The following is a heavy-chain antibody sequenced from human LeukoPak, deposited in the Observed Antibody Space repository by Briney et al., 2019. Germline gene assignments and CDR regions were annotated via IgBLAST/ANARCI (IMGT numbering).Heavy chain of an antibody. Sequence: GGSLMLSCAASGFTVDSNYMNWVRQAPGKGLEWVSVIYSSGNTYYADSVKGRFTISRDNSRNRLNLQMNSLRSEDTAIYYCARGGGYYGIDYWGQGTLVTVSS. J-gene: IGHJ4*02. V-gene: IGHV3-66*03. CDR1: GFTVDSNY. CDR3: ARGGGYYGIDY. D-gene: IGHD1-26*01. CDR2: IYSSGNT.